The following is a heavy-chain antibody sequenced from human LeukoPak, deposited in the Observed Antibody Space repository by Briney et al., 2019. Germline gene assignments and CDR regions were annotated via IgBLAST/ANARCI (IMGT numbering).Heavy chain of an antibody. Sequence: GGSLRLSCAASGFTFSNAWMNWVRQAPGKGLEWVGRIKSKTDGGTTDYAAPVKGRFTISRDDSKNTLYLQMNSLKTEDTAVYYCTTAIVVVPAAIGFDYWGQGTLVTVSS. CDR1: GFTFSNAW. CDR2: IKSKTDGGTT. J-gene: IGHJ4*02. D-gene: IGHD2-2*02. V-gene: IGHV3-15*01. CDR3: TTAIVVVPAAIGFDY.